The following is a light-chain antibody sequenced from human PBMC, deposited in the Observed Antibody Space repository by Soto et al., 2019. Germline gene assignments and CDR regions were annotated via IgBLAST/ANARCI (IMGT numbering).Light chain of an antibody. V-gene: IGLV2-23*01. CDR1: SSDVGSYNL. J-gene: IGLJ3*02. Sequence: QSALTQPASVSGSPGQSITISCTGTSSDVGSYNLVSWYQQHPGKAPKLMIYEGSKRPSGVSNRFSGYKSGNTASLTISGLQAEDEADYSCCSYAGSSTTHWVFGGGTKLTVL. CDR3: CSYAGSSTTHWV. CDR2: EGS.